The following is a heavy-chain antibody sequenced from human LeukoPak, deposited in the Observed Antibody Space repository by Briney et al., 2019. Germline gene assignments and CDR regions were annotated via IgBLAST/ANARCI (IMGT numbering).Heavy chain of an antibody. V-gene: IGHV3-23*01. D-gene: IGHD2-2*01. Sequence: GGSLRLSCAASGFTFSSYAMSWVRQAPGKGLEWVSAISGSGGSTYYADSVRGRFTTSRDNSKNTLYLQMNSLRAEDTAVYYCAKAAMPSYYFDYWGQGTLVTVSS. J-gene: IGHJ4*02. CDR1: GFTFSSYA. CDR3: AKAAMPSYYFDY. CDR2: ISGSGGST.